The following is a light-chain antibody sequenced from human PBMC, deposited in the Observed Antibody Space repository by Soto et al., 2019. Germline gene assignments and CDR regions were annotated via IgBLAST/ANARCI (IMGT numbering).Light chain of an antibody. Sequence: DIVMTQSPISLPVTPGEPASISCRSSQSLLHSNGYNYLDWYLQKPGQSPQLLIYLGSNRASGVPERFSGSGSGTDFKLKISRVEAEDVGVYYCMQALQTPLTFGGGTKVEIK. J-gene: IGKJ4*01. CDR2: LGS. CDR3: MQALQTPLT. V-gene: IGKV2-28*01. CDR1: QSLLHSNGYNY.